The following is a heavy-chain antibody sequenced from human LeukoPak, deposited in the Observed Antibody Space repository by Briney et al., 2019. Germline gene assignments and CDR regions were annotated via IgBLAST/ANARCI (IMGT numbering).Heavy chain of an antibody. V-gene: IGHV4-39*01. CDR1: GGSISSSSYY. D-gene: IGHD3-10*01. CDR2: IYYRGDT. J-gene: IGHJ4*02. CDR3: ARCHLRGYFDN. Sequence: SETLSLTCTASGGSISSSSYYWGWIRQPPGKGLEWIGSIYYRGDTYYNPSLESRVTISVETSTNQFSLKLSSVTAADTAVYYCARCHLRGYFDNWGQGTLVTVSS.